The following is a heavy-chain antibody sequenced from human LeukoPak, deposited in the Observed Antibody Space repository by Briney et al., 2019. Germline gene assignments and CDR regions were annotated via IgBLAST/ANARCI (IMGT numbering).Heavy chain of an antibody. CDR2: ISYDGGNK. V-gene: IGHV3-30-3*01. D-gene: IGHD2-15*01. CDR1: GFTFSSYA. J-gene: IGHJ3*02. Sequence: GGSLRLSCAASGFTFSSYAMHWVRQAPGKGLEWVAVISYDGGNKYYADSVKGRFTISRDNSKNTLYLQMNSLRAEDTAVYYCARDHRWYCSGGSCYSSAFDIWGQGTMVTVSS. CDR3: ARDHRWYCSGGSCYSSAFDI.